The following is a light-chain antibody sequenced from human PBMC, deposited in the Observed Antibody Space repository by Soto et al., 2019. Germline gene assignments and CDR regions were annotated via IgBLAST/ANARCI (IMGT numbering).Light chain of an antibody. Sequence: EIVLTQSPGTLSLSPGERVTLSCRASQSVSSSYLAWYQQKPGQAPRLLIYGATSRATGIPDRFSGSGSGTDFTLTISRLEPEDFAVYYCQQYGGSPYTVGQGPKLEIK. CDR3: QQYGGSPYT. CDR2: GAT. V-gene: IGKV3-20*01. CDR1: QSVSSSY. J-gene: IGKJ2*01.